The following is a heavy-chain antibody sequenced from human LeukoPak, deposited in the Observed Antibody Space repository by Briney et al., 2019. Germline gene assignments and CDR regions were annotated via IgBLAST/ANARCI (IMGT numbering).Heavy chain of an antibody. V-gene: IGHV3-53*01. Sequence: GGSLRLSCAASGFTVSSNYMSWVRQAPGKGLEWVSVIYSGGFTYYSDSVKGRFTISRDNSKNTLYLQMNSLRAEDTAVYYCARDHGYCSGGSCYSRWFDPWGQGTLVTVSS. J-gene: IGHJ5*02. CDR1: GFTVSSNY. D-gene: IGHD2-15*01. CDR2: IYSGGFT. CDR3: ARDHGYCSGGSCYSRWFDP.